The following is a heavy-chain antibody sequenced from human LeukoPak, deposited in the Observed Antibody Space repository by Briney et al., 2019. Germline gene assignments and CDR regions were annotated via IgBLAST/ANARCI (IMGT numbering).Heavy chain of an antibody. D-gene: IGHD3-10*01. V-gene: IGHV3-21*01. Sequence: GGSLRLSCAASGFTFSSYSMNWVRQAPGKGLEWVSSITSSSSYIYYADSVKGRFTISRDNAKNSLYLQMNSLRAEDTAVYYCARGLVRGVNAFDIWGQGTMVTVSS. J-gene: IGHJ3*02. CDR3: ARGLVRGVNAFDI. CDR2: ITSSSSYI. CDR1: GFTFSSYS.